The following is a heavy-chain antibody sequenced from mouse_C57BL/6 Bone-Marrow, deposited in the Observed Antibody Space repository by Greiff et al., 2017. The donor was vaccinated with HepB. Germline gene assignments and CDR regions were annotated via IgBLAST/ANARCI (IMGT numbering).Heavy chain of an antibody. CDR3: AREAIYPFAY. CDR1: GYTFTSYG. V-gene: IGHV1-81*01. J-gene: IGHJ3*01. Sequence: VQLQQSGAELARPGASVKLSCKASGYTFTSYGISWVKQSTGQGLEWIGEIYPRSGNTYYNEKFKGKATLTADKSSSTAYMELRSLTSEDSAVYFSAREAIYPFAYWGQGTLVTVSA. CDR2: IYPRSGNT. D-gene: IGHD2-1*01.